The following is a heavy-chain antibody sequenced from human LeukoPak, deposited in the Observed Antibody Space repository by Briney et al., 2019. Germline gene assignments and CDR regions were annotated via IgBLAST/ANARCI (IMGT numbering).Heavy chain of an antibody. CDR2: ISGSGGST. D-gene: IGHD5-12*01. CDR3: AKVFSWIAWYFDY. CDR1: GFTFSGYA. V-gene: IGHV3-23*01. Sequence: GGSLRLSCAASGFTFSGYAMSWVRQAPGKGLEWVSAISGSGGSTHYADSVKGRFTISRDNSKNTLYLQMNSLRAEDTAVYYCAKVFSWIAWYFDYWGQGTLVTVSS. J-gene: IGHJ4*02.